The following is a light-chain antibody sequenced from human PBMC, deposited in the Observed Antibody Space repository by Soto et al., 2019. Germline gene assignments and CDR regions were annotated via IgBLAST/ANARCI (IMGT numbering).Light chain of an antibody. V-gene: IGLV4-69*01. CDR1: SGHSSYA. CDR2: LNSDGSH. Sequence: QLVLTQSPSASASLGASVKLTCTLSSGHSSYAIAWHQQQPEKGPRYLMKLNSDGSHSKWDGIPDRFSGSSSRAERYLTISSLQSEDEADYYCQTWGTGIHYVFGTGTKLTVL. J-gene: IGLJ1*01. CDR3: QTWGTGIHYV.